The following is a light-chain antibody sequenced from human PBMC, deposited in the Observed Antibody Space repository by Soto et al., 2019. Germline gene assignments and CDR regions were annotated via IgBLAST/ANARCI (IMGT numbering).Light chain of an antibody. CDR2: AAS. CDR1: QTISNY. V-gene: IGKV1-39*01. CDR3: QQSYNTPIT. Sequence: DIHITQSPSSLSASLGDRVTITFRASQTISNYLNWYQQKSGRAPELLVYAASNLQSGVPSRFTGSGSGTHFTLTISGLEPADFATYFCQQSYNTPITFGQGTRLEIK. J-gene: IGKJ5*01.